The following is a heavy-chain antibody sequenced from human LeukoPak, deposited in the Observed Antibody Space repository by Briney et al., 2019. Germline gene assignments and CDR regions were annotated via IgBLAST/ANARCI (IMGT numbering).Heavy chain of an antibody. V-gene: IGHV4-34*01. J-gene: IGHJ4*02. D-gene: IGHD3-10*01. CDR1: GVSFSGYY. CDR3: ARAGSRGRHFDY. Sequence: SETLSLTCAVYGVSFSGYYWSWIRQPPGKGLEWIGEINHSGSTNYNPSLKSRVTISVDTSKNQFSLKLSSVTAADTAVYYCARAGSRGRHFDYWGQGTLVTVSS. CDR2: INHSGST.